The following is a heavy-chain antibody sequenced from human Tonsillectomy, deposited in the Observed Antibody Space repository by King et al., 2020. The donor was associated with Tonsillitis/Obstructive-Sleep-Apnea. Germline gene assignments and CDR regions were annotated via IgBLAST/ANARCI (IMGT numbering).Heavy chain of an antibody. Sequence: VQLVESGGGLVQPGRSLRPSCAASGFTSDDYAMHWVRQAPGKGLEWVSGISWNSGTIGYADSVKGRFTISRDNAKNSLYLQMNSLRAEDTALYYCAKYISDHTPHYYYMDVWGRGTTVSVPS. CDR3: AKYISDHTPHYYYMDV. CDR1: GFTSDDYA. V-gene: IGHV3-9*02. J-gene: IGHJ6*03. D-gene: IGHD1-14*01. CDR2: ISWNSGTI.